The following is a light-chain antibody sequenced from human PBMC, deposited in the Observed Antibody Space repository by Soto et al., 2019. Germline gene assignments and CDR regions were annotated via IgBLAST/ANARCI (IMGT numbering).Light chain of an antibody. CDR2: GAS. CDR1: QSVSRNY. Sequence: EIGVTQSPGTLSLSPGGRATLSCRASQSVSRNYVAWYQQKPGQAPRLLIYGASSRATGIPDRFSGSGSATDFTLTISRLEPEDFAVYYCQQYGSSPRTFGQGTKVDIK. J-gene: IGKJ1*01. V-gene: IGKV3-20*01. CDR3: QQYGSSPRT.